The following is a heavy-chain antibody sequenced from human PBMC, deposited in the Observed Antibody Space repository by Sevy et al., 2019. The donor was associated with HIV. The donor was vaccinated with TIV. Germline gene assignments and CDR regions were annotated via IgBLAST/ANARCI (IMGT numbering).Heavy chain of an antibody. CDR3: ARDTDEYSSSLNGMDV. J-gene: IGHJ6*02. D-gene: IGHD6-6*01. CDR2: INLNSGGT. V-gene: IGHV1-2*02. CDR1: GYTFTASY. Sequence: ASVKVSCKASGYTFTASYMHWVRQAPGQGLEWMGWINLNSGGTDYAQKFQGRVTMTRDTSISTTYMELTRLTSDDTAVYSCARDTDEYSSSLNGMDVWGQGTSVTVSS.